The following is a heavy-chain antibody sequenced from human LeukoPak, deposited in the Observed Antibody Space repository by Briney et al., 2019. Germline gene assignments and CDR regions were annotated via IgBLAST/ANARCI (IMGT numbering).Heavy chain of an antibody. CDR3: SQLSRGF. CDR2: IRPKADCETP. D-gene: IGHD3-22*01. Sequence: PGGSLRLSCAASGFSLSDAWMSWVRQAPGRGLECVGRIRPKADCETPDCSERRNDSFTVTRDDSKKTMYLDMSNLKTEDTGLYYCSQLSRGFWGQGTQVTVSS. J-gene: IGHJ4*02. V-gene: IGHV3-15*01. CDR1: GFSLSDAW.